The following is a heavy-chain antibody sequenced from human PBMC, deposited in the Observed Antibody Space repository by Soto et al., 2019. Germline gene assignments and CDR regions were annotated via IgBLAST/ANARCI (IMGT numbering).Heavy chain of an antibody. Sequence: QVQLVQSGAEVKKPGASVKVSCKASGYTFTSYGISWVRQAPGQGLEWMGWISAYNGNTNYAQKLQGGVTMTTDTSTSTAYMELRSLRSDDTAVYYCARDDVDIVVVVAATRGAFDIWGQGTMVTVSS. CDR1: GYTFTSYG. D-gene: IGHD2-15*01. V-gene: IGHV1-18*01. CDR3: ARDDVDIVVVVAATRGAFDI. J-gene: IGHJ3*02. CDR2: ISAYNGNT.